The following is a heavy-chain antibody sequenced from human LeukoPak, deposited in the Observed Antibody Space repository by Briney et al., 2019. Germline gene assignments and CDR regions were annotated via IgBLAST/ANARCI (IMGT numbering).Heavy chain of an antibody. V-gene: IGHV4-59*01. CDR1: GGSISSYY. Sequence: SETLSLTCTVSGGSISSYYWSWIRQPPGKGLEWIGYIYYSGSTNYNPSLKSRVTISADTSKNQFSLKLSSVTAADTAVYYCARDVGRPTAGRAFDIWGQGTMVTVSS. D-gene: IGHD1-26*01. CDR2: IYYSGST. J-gene: IGHJ3*02. CDR3: ARDVGRPTAGRAFDI.